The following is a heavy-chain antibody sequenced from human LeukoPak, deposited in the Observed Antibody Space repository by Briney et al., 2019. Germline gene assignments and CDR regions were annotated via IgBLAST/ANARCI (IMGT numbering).Heavy chain of an antibody. CDR2: IYHSGTT. V-gene: IGHV4-4*02. Sequence: SETLSLTCAVSGASISNTDWWSWVRQPPGKGLEWIGEIYHSGTTNYNPSLKSRVTISVDTSKNQFSLKLSSVTAADTAVYYCASAENNWGYYYYMDVWGKGTTITVSS. J-gene: IGHJ6*03. D-gene: IGHD7-27*01. CDR3: ASAENNWGYYYYMDV. CDR1: GASISNTDW.